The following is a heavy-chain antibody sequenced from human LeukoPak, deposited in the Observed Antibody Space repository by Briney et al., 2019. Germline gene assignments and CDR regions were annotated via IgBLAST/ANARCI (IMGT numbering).Heavy chain of an antibody. J-gene: IGHJ4*02. CDR2: ISWDGGST. CDR3: AKDSSSFPFSLVY. D-gene: IGHD6-6*01. V-gene: IGHV3-43D*03. CDR1: GFTFDDYA. Sequence: PGGSLRLSCAASGFTFDDYAMHLVRKAPGKGLEWVSLISWDGGSTYYTDSVKGRFTISRDNSKNSLYLQMNSLRPEDTALYYCAKDSSSFPFSLVYWGQGTLVTVSS.